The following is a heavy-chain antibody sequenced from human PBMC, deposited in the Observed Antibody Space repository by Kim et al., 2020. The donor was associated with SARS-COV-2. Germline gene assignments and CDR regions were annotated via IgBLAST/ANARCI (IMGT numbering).Heavy chain of an antibody. V-gene: IGHV1-2*02. J-gene: IGHJ6*03. D-gene: IGHD2-15*01. CDR2: INPNSGGT. CDR3: ASSQNRAPAGIGYYYYYMDV. CDR1: GYTFTGYY. Sequence: ASVKVSCKASGYTFTGYYMHWVRQAPGQGLEWMGWINPNSGGTNYAQKFQGRVTMTRDTSISTAYMELSRLRSDDTAVYYCASSQNRAPAGIGYYYYYMDVWGKGTSVTVSS.